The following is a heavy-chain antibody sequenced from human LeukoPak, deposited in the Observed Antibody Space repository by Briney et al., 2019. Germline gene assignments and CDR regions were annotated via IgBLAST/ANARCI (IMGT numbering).Heavy chain of an antibody. CDR3: ARESFVGSIRYFDY. J-gene: IGHJ4*02. D-gene: IGHD1-26*01. Sequence: GGSLRLSCAASGFTFSSYAMNWVRQAPGKGLEWVAVISGSGGTTYYADSVKGRFTISRDNAKNSLYLQMNSLRAEDTAVYYCARESFVGSIRYFDYWGQGTLVTVSS. CDR2: ISGSGGTT. V-gene: IGHV3-23*01. CDR1: GFTFSSYA.